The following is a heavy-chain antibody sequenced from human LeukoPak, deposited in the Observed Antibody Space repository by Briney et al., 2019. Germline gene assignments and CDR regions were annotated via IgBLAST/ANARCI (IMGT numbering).Heavy chain of an antibody. CDR2: IYTSGST. D-gene: IGHD3-3*01. J-gene: IGHJ4*02. V-gene: IGHV4-59*01. CDR3: ARDLGGYYNFDY. Sequence: SETLSLTCTVSGGSISSYYWSWIRQPPGKGLEWIGYIYTSGSTNYNPSLKSRVTISVDTSKNQFSLKLSSVTAADTAVYYCARDLGGYYNFDYWGQGTLVTVSS. CDR1: GGSISSYY.